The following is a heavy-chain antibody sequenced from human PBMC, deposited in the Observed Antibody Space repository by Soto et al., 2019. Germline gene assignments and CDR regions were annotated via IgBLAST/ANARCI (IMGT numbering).Heavy chain of an antibody. CDR1: GFTFSDYY. Sequence: QVQLVESGGGLVTPGGSLRLSCAASGFTFSDYYMSWIRQAPGKGLEWVSYISSSSSYTNYADSVKGRFTISRDNAKNSLYLQMNSLRAEDTAVYYCAREFADIVVVPAATDKYYYYYYGMDVWGQGTMVTVSS. V-gene: IGHV3-11*06. D-gene: IGHD2-2*01. CDR2: ISSSSSYT. J-gene: IGHJ6*02. CDR3: AREFADIVVVPAATDKYYYYYYGMDV.